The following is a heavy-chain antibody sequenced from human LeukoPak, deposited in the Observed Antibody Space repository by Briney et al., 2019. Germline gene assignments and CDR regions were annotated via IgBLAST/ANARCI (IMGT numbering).Heavy chain of an antibody. V-gene: IGHV4-39*07. J-gene: IGHJ4*02. D-gene: IGHD2-15*01. Sequence: PSETLSLTCTVSGASISKIEDYWGWLRQSPGKGLEWIGTIYHIGSTYYNPSLKSRVTMSVDASKNQFSLKLSSVTAADTAVYYCARAFALQGGLGLWGQGTLVTVSS. CDR2: IYHIGST. CDR3: ARAFALQGGLGL. CDR1: GASISKIEDY.